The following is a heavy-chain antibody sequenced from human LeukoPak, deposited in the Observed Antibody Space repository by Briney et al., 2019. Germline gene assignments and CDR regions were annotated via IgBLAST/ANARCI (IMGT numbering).Heavy chain of an antibody. CDR3: ASTRRAAVAGRFDS. Sequence: TLSPTCNLAAASTTTNCCSWVRHPPGGGREWIGYIYHSGNTNYSPSIESRVTMAVDESKNQFSLRVHFVSAADTAVYYCASTRRAAVAGRFDSWGQGTMVTVSS. D-gene: IGHD6-19*01. CDR1: AASTTTNC. CDR2: IYHSGNT. J-gene: IGHJ4*02. V-gene: IGHV4-4*09.